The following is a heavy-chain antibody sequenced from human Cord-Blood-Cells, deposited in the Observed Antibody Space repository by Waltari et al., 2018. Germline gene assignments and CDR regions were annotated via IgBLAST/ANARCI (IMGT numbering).Heavy chain of an antibody. CDR2: IIPIFGTS. J-gene: IGHJ4*02. CDR1: GSTFSSYA. D-gene: IGHD3-9*01. CDR3: ARVTGRVDY. Sequence: VPLVQSGAEVKNPGSSVKVYCKASGSTFSSYATSWVRQAPGTGRERLGRIIPIFGTSNFAQKFQGRITITADKSTSTAYMELSSLRSEYTAVYYCARVTGRVDYWGQGTLVTVSS. V-gene: IGHV1-69*06.